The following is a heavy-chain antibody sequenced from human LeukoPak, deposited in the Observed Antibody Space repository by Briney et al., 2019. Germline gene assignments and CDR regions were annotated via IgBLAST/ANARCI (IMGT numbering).Heavy chain of an antibody. CDR1: GFTFSSYA. J-gene: IGHJ4*02. CDR2: ISYDGSNK. Sequence: GGSLRLSCAASGFTFSSYAMHWVRQAPGKGLEWVAVISYDGSNKYYADSVKGRFTISRDNSKNTLYLQMNSLRAEDTAVYYCARPQGWVTTVTADFDYWGQGTLVTVSS. V-gene: IGHV3-30-3*01. D-gene: IGHD4-17*01. CDR3: ARPQGWVTTVTADFDY.